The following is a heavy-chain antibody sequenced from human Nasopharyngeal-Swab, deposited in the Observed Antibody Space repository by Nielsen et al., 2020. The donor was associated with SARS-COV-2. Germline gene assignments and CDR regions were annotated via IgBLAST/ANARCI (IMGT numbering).Heavy chain of an antibody. V-gene: IGHV3-64*01. D-gene: IGHD5-12*01. CDR2: ISSNGGST. CDR3: ARGGYSGYEYYFDY. Sequence: GESLKISCAASGFTFSSYAMHWVRQAPGKGLEYVSAISSNGGSTYYANSVKGRFTISRDNSKNTLYLQMGSLRAEDMAVYYCARGGYSGYEYYFDYWGQGTLVTVSS. CDR1: GFTFSSYA. J-gene: IGHJ4*02.